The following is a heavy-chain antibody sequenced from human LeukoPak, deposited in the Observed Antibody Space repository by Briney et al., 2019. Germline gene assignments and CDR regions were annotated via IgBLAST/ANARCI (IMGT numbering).Heavy chain of an antibody. CDR2: ISAYNGNT. Sequence: ASVKVSCKASGYTFTSYGISWVRQAPGQGLEWMGWISAYNGNTNYAQKLQGRVTMTTDTSTSTAYMELRSLRSDDTAVYYCARVLIRYYYDSRGYFDLWGRGTLVTVSS. CDR3: ARVLIRYYYDSRGYFDL. V-gene: IGHV1-18*01. J-gene: IGHJ2*01. D-gene: IGHD3-22*01. CDR1: GYTFTSYG.